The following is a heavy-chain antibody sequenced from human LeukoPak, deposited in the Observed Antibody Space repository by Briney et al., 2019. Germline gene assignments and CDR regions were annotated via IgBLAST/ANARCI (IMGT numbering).Heavy chain of an antibody. J-gene: IGHJ4*02. Sequence: GKSLRLSCAASGVAFSTYGIHWVRQTPGKGLEWVAVLSFDGSSEYYADSVKGRFTVSRDNSKNTLYLQMNSLRDEDTAVYYCAKGSGSSGWNDLLGVVDYWGQGTLVTVSS. D-gene: IGHD6-19*01. CDR3: AKGSGSSGWNDLLGVVDY. CDR1: GVAFSTYG. CDR2: LSFDGSSE. V-gene: IGHV3-30*18.